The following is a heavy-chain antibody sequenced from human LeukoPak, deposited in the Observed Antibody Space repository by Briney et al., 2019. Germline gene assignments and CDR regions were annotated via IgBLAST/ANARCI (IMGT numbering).Heavy chain of an antibody. CDR1: GFTFGHYA. D-gene: IGHD3-10*01. V-gene: IGHV3-43*02. J-gene: IGHJ6*02. CDR3: AKDRGGYYASGTSYYFYGMDV. CDR2: ISGDGDDT. Sequence: GGSLRLSCAASGFTFGHYAMHWVRQPPGKGLDWVSLISGDGDDTYYADSVKGRFTISRDTSSNSLFLQMDSLSSEDSALYYCAKDRGGYYASGTSYYFYGMDVWGQGTTVTVSS.